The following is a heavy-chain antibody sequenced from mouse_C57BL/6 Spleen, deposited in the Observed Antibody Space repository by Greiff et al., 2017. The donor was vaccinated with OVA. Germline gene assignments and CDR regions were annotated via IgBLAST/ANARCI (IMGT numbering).Heavy chain of an antibody. Sequence: VQGVESGPGLVAPSQCLSITCTVSGFSLTSYAISWVRQPPGTGLEWLGVIWTGGGTNYNSALKSRLSISKDNSKSQVFLKMSSLQTADTARYYCARNIEDDYDVYAMDYWGQGTAVTVSS. CDR3: ARNIEDDYDVYAMDY. CDR1: GFSLTSYA. V-gene: IGHV2-9-1*01. CDR2: IWTGGGT. D-gene: IGHD2-4*01. J-gene: IGHJ4*01.